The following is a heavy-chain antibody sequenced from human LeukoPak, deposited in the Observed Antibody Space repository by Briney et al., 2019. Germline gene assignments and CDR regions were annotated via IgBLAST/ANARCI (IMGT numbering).Heavy chain of an antibody. V-gene: IGHV4-34*01. D-gene: IGHD6-13*01. Sequence: NPSETLSLTCAVYGGSFSGYYWSWIRQPLGKGLEWIGEINHSGSTNYNPSLKSRVTISVDTSKNQFSLKLSSVTAADTAVYYCARHLSSWPPYNWFDPWGQGTLVTVSS. J-gene: IGHJ5*02. CDR2: INHSGST. CDR3: ARHLSSWPPYNWFDP. CDR1: GGSFSGYY.